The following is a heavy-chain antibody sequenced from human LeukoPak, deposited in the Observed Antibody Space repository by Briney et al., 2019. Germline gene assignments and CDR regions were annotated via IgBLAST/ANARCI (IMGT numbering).Heavy chain of an antibody. CDR1: GGTFSSYA. D-gene: IGHD3-22*01. J-gene: IGHJ3*02. CDR2: ISAYNGNT. Sequence: ASVKVSCKASGGTFSSYAISWVRQAPGQGLEWMGWISAYNGNTNYAQKLQGRVTMTTDTSTSTAYMELRSLRSDDTAVYYCARGVYDSSREDAFDIWGQGTMVTVSS. V-gene: IGHV1-18*01. CDR3: ARGVYDSSREDAFDI.